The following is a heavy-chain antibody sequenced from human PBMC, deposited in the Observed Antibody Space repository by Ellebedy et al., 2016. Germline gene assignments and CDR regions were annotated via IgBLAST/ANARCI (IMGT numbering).Heavy chain of an antibody. V-gene: IGHV3-33*01. Sequence: GESLKISXAASGFNFGGHGMHWVRQAPGKGLEWVAVIWYDGSNKYYADSVKGRFTISRDNSKNTVSLQMDSLSVEDTAVYYCGRCPRGSEGCYWGQGTLVTVSS. CDR1: GFNFGGHG. D-gene: IGHD3-10*01. CDR2: IWYDGSNK. CDR3: GRCPRGSEGCY. J-gene: IGHJ4*02.